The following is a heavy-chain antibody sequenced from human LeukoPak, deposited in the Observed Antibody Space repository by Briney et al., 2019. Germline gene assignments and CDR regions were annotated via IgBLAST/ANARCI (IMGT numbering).Heavy chain of an antibody. CDR1: GGTFSSYA. J-gene: IGHJ6*02. V-gene: IGHV1-69*04. CDR3: ARDPLRDYGTYYYYYGMDV. D-gene: IGHD3-10*01. CDR2: IIPILGIA. Sequence: ASVKVSCKASGGTFSSYAISWVRQAPGQGLEWMGRIIPILGIANYAQKFQGRVTITADKSTSTAYMELSSLRSEDTAVYYCARDPLRDYGTYYYYYGMDVWGQGTTVTVSS.